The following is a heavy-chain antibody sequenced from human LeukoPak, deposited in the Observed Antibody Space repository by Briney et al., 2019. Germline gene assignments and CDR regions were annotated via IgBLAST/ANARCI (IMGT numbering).Heavy chain of an antibody. V-gene: IGHV1-24*01. CDR2: FDPEDGET. CDR3: ASGAGYSSGWRFDY. D-gene: IGHD6-19*01. J-gene: IGHJ4*02. Sequence: ASVKVSYKVSGYTLTELSMHWVRQAPGKGLEWMGGFDPEDGETIYAQKFQGRVTMTEDTSTDTAYMELSSLRSEDTAVYYCASGAGYSSGWRFDYWGQGTLVTVSS. CDR1: GYTLTELS.